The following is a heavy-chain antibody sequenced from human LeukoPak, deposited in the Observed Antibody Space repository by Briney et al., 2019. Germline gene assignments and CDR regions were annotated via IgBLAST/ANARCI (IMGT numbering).Heavy chain of an antibody. Sequence: PGGSLRLSCGASEFSLRSYSMDWVRQAPGKGLEWVSHINSGSSTIYYVDSVKGRFTISRDNAGDSLYLHMNSLRAEDTAVYYCARERAWGRGYSYGLDYWGQGTLVTVSS. D-gene: IGHD5-18*01. V-gene: IGHV3-48*01. CDR1: EFSLRSYS. J-gene: IGHJ4*02. CDR2: INSGSSTI. CDR3: ARERAWGRGYSYGLDY.